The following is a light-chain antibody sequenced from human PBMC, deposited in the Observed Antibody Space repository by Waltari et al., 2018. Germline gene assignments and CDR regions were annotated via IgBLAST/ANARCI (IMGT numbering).Light chain of an antibody. CDR3: AAWDDSLSGVV. V-gene: IGLV1-47*01. CDR2: RNN. Sequence: SVLTQPPSASGTPGQRVTISCSGSSPNIGSNYVYWYQHLPRPAPKLLIARNNPWPSRVPDRFSGSKSGTSASLAISGLRSEDEADYYCAAWDDSLSGVVFGGGTKLTVL. J-gene: IGLJ2*01. CDR1: SPNIGSNY.